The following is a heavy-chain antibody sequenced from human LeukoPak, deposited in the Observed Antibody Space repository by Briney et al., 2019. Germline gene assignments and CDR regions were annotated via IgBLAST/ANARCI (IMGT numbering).Heavy chain of an antibody. CDR1: GGAFSGYS. Sequence: SETLSLTCAVYGGAFSGYSWSWIRQPPGKGLEWTGEIDPNGTTNYNPSLKSRVTISVDTSKNQFSLKLSSVTAADTAVYYCARLIRGWTDQYNWFDPWGQGTLVTVSS. D-gene: IGHD6-19*01. J-gene: IGHJ5*02. CDR2: IDPNGTT. CDR3: ARLIRGWTDQYNWFDP. V-gene: IGHV4-34*01.